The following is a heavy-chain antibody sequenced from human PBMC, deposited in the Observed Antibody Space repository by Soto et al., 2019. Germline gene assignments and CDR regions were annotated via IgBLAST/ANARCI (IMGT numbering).Heavy chain of an antibody. CDR2: ISYDGSNK. CDR3: ARAVLVPAAVYYYYGMDV. CDR1: GFTFRSYA. Sequence: QVQLVESGGCVVQPGRSLRLSCTASGFTFRSYAMHWVRQAPGKGLEWVAVISYDGSNKYYADSVKGPFTISRDNSKNLLYLQMTALRAVDTAVYYCARAVLVPAAVYYYYGMDVCGQGTTVTVSS. D-gene: IGHD2-2*01. J-gene: IGHJ6*02. V-gene: IGHV3-30-3*01.